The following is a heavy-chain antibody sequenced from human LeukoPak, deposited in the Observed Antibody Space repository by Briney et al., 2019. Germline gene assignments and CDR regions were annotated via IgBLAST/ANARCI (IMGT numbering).Heavy chain of an antibody. Sequence: PGGSLRLSCAASGFTFSSYAMHWVRQAPGKGLEWVAVISYDGSNKYYADSVKGRFTISRDNSKNTLYLQMNSLRAEDTAVYYCATLVAAAGAFDYWGQGTLVTVSS. CDR1: GFTFSSYA. CDR2: ISYDGSNK. J-gene: IGHJ4*02. D-gene: IGHD6-13*01. CDR3: ATLVAAAGAFDY. V-gene: IGHV3-30-3*01.